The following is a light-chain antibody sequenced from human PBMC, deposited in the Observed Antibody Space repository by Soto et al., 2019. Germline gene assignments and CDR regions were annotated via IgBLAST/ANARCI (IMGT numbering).Light chain of an antibody. J-gene: IGKJ3*01. Sequence: DIQMTQSPSSLSASVGDRVTITCRASQSITNYLNWYQQKPGKAPKLLIYGASSLQSGVPSRFSGSESWTDFTLTISSLQPEDFATYYCQQSYSAPFTFGPGTKVDIK. CDR2: GAS. V-gene: IGKV1-39*01. CDR1: QSITNY. CDR3: QQSYSAPFT.